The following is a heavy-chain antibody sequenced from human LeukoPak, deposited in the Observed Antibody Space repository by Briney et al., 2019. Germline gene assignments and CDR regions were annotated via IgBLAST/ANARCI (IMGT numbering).Heavy chain of an antibody. CDR1: GFTFNDYW. Sequence: GGSLRLSCAASGFTFNDYWMTWVRQAPGKGLEWVAHIKQDGSEKHYVDSLKGRFTISRDNAKNSLFLQMNSLRAEDTAVYYCVRDCSSASLSSGCYYAMDVWGKGTTVTVSS. J-gene: IGHJ6*04. CDR2: IKQDGSEK. V-gene: IGHV3-7*03. D-gene: IGHD2-2*01. CDR3: VRDCSSASLSSGCYYAMDV.